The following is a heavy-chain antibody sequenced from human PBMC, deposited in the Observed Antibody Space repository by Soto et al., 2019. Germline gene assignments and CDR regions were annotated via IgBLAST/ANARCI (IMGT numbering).Heavy chain of an antibody. D-gene: IGHD4-17*01. CDR1: AFTFSDYY. CDR3: ARAPETTEPWEYFYYYMDV. V-gene: IGHV3-11*01. Sequence: QVQLVESGGGFVKPGGSLRLSGAASAFTFSDYYMSWIRQAPGKGLEWVSYISSGGGTAYYADSVKGRFTISRDNAKNSLFLQMNSLRGEDTAVYYCARAPETTEPWEYFYYYMDVWGKGTTVTVSS. CDR2: ISSGGGTA. J-gene: IGHJ6*03.